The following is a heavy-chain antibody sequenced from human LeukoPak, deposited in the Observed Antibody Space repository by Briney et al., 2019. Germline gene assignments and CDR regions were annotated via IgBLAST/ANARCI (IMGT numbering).Heavy chain of an antibody. J-gene: IGHJ4*02. V-gene: IGHV3-30*02. CDR1: GFTFSSYG. CDR3: AKSIGAVGDY. Sequence: GGSLRLSCAASGFTFSSYGMHWVRQAPGKGLEWVTFIQYDGSNKYYADSVKGRFTISRDNSKNTLYLQMSSLRAEETAVYFCAKSIGAVGDYWGQGTLVTVSS. CDR2: IQYDGSNK. D-gene: IGHD6-13*01.